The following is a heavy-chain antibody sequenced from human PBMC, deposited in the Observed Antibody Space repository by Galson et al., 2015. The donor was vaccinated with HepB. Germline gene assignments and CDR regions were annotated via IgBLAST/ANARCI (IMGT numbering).Heavy chain of an antibody. Sequence: SLRLSCAASGFTFSSYGMHWVRQAPGRGLEWVAVISYDGSNKYYADSGKGRFTISRDNSKNTLYLQMNSLRAEDTAVYYCAKDKQWLSYYYYGIDVWGQGTTVTVSS. CDR2: ISYDGSNK. CDR1: GFTFSSYG. J-gene: IGHJ6*02. D-gene: IGHD6-19*01. CDR3: AKDKQWLSYYYYGIDV. V-gene: IGHV3-30*18.